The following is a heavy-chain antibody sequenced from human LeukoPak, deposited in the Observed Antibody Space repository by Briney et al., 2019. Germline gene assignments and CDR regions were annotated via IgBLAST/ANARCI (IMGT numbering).Heavy chain of an antibody. CDR3: ARVHRTTGDPPSY. J-gene: IGHJ4*02. CDR2: INPNSGGT. D-gene: IGHD7-27*01. V-gene: IGHV1-2*02. Sequence: ASVKVCCKASRCTFTGYYMHWVRQAPGQGLEWMGWINPNSGGTNYAQKFQGRVTMTRDTSISTAYMELSRLRSDDTAVYYCARVHRTTGDPPSYWGQGTLVTVSS. CDR1: RCTFTGYY.